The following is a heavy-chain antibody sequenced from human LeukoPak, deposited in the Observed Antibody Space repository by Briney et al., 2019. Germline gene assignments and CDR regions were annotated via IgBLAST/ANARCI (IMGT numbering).Heavy chain of an antibody. CDR1: GGTFSSYA. Sequence: SVKVSCKASGGTFSSYAISWVRQAPGQGLEWMGGIIPIFGTANYAQKFQGRVTITTDESTSTAYMELSSLRSEDTAVYYCARTPGLPSLLLYAFDIWGQGTMVTVSS. V-gene: IGHV1-69*05. CDR3: ARTPGLPSLLLYAFDI. CDR2: IIPIFGTA. D-gene: IGHD2-21*02. J-gene: IGHJ3*02.